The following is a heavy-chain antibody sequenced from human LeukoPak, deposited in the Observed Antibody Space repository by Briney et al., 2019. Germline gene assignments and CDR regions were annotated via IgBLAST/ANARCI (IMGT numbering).Heavy chain of an antibody. J-gene: IGHJ3*02. CDR3: AREGGPHAFDI. D-gene: IGHD1-26*01. CDR1: GGTFSSYA. CDR2: IIPILGIA. Sequence: SVKVSCKASGGTFSSYAISWVRQAPGQGLEWMGRIIPILGIANYAQKFQGRVTITADKSTSTAYMELSSLRSEDTAVYYCAREGGPHAFDIWGQGTMVTVSS. V-gene: IGHV1-69*04.